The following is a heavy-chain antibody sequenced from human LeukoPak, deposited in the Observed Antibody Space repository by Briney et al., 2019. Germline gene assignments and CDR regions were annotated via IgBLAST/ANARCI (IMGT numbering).Heavy chain of an antibody. CDR2: IHYSGST. CDR3: ARENYYDSTVYTYWYFDL. Sequence: SETLSLTCTISGGSISRYYWSWIRQPPGKGLEWIGYIHYSGSTNNNPSLKSRVTMSLDTSKKQFSLKLSSVTAADTAVYYCARENYYDSTVYTYWYFDLWGRGTLVTVSS. V-gene: IGHV4-59*01. CDR1: GGSISRYY. D-gene: IGHD3-22*01. J-gene: IGHJ2*01.